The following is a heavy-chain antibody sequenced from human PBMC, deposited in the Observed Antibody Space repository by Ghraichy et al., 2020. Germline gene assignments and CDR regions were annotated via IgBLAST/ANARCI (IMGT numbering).Heavy chain of an antibody. CDR3: ARFNGYCSSTSCFKKFDY. CDR2: IYYSGST. Sequence: SQTLSLTCTVSGGSISSTSYYWGWIRQPPGKGLEWVGNIYYSGSTYYNPSLKSRVTISVDTSRNQFSLRLSSVTAADAAVYYCARFNGYCSSTSCFKKFDYWGQGTLVTVSS. V-gene: IGHV4-39*01. CDR1: GGSISSTSYY. J-gene: IGHJ4*02. D-gene: IGHD2-2*01.